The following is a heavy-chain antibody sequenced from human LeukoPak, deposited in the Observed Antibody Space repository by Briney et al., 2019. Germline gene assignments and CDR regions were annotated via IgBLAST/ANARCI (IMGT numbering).Heavy chain of an antibody. CDR1: GFTFSTYW. D-gene: IGHD6-13*01. CDR2: INTDGNST. J-gene: IGHJ4*02. CDR3: ARDGSSWDAFDY. V-gene: IGHV3-74*01. Sequence: GGSLRLSWAASGFTFSTYWMHWVRQAPGKGLLWVSRINTDGNSTRYADSVKGRFTISRDNAKNTLFLQMDSLRAEDTAVYYCARDGSSWDAFDYWGQGTLVTVSS.